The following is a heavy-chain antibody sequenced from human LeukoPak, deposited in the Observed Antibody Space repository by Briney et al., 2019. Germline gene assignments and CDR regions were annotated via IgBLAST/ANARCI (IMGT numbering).Heavy chain of an antibody. J-gene: IGHJ4*02. D-gene: IGHD5-24*01. CDR2: IYYSGST. V-gene: IGHV4-31*03. CDR3: ARGWRWLQLGYFDY. Sequence: PSETLSLTCTVSGGSISSGGYYWSWIRQHPGKGLEWIGYIYYSGSTYYNPSLKSRVTISVDTSKNQFSLKLSSVTAADTAVYYCARGWRWLQLGYFDYWGQGTLVTVSS. CDR1: GGSISSGGYY.